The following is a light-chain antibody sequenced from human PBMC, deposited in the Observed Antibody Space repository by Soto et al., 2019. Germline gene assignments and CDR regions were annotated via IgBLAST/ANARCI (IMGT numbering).Light chain of an antibody. CDR3: MQALQSLT. V-gene: IGKV2-28*01. J-gene: IGKJ5*01. Sequence: EIVMTQSPLTLPVTPGEPASMCCRSSQSLLYNNTFNYFDWYLQTPGQSPXXLIYLGSNPASGVPGRFSGSGSGTDFSLKISRVEAEDVGTYYCMQALQSLTFGQGTRLEIK. CDR2: LGS. CDR1: QSLLYNNTFNY.